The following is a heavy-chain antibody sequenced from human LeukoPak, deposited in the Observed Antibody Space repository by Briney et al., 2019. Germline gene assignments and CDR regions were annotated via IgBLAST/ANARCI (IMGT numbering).Heavy chain of an antibody. CDR1: GFTFSSYA. Sequence: GGSLRLSCAASGFTFSSYAMSWVRQAPRKGLEWVSAISGSGASAYYADSVKGRFTISRDNSKNTLYLQMNSLRAEDTAVYYCAKVVDSSGYYFDYWGQGTLVTVSS. V-gene: IGHV3-23*01. CDR2: ISGSGASA. D-gene: IGHD3-22*01. CDR3: AKVVDSSGYYFDY. J-gene: IGHJ4*02.